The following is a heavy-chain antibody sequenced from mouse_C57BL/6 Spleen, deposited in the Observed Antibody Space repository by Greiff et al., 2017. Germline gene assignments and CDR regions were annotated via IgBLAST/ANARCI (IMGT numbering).Heavy chain of an antibody. D-gene: IGHD1-1*01. J-gene: IGHJ2*01. Sequence: VQLQQSGPELVKPGASVKISCKASGYSFTGYYMNWVKQSPEKSLEWIGEINPSTGGTTYNQKFKAKATLTVDKSSSTAYMQLKSLTSEDSAVYYCARDPLYYYGSSPYFDYWGQGTTLTVSS. CDR2: INPSTGGT. V-gene: IGHV1-42*01. CDR3: ARDPLYYYGSSPYFDY. CDR1: GYSFTGYY.